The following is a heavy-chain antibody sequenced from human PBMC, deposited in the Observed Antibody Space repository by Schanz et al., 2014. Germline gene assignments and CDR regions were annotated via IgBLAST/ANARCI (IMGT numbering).Heavy chain of an antibody. CDR3: ARDGRKYSSGTLDSFDN. J-gene: IGHJ4*02. CDR1: GFSFSTYS. CDR2: ISHGGSDK. V-gene: IGHV3-30*04. D-gene: IGHD6-25*01. Sequence: QVQLVESGGGVVQPGRSLRLSCAASGFSFSTYSMRWVRQAPGKGLEWVAVISHGGSDKYYTDSVKGHFTISRDDSKNTLYLQMNSLRAEDTAIYYCARDGRKYSSGTLDSFDNWGQGTLVTVSS.